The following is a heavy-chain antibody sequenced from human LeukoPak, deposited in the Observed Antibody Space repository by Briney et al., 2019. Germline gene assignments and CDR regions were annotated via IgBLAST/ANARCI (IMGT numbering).Heavy chain of an antibody. Sequence: PSETLSLTCTVSGGSISSSSYYWGWIRQPPGKGLEWIGSIYYSGSTYYNPSLKSRVTISVDTSKNQFSLKLSSVTAADTAVYYCARAPIAAGGTENFDYWGQGTLVTVSS. V-gene: IGHV4-39*01. J-gene: IGHJ4*02. CDR1: GGSISSSSYY. CDR3: ARAPIAAGGTENFDY. CDR2: IYYSGST. D-gene: IGHD6-13*01.